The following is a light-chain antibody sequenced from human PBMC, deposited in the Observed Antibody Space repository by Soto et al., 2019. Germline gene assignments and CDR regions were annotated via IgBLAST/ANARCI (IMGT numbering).Light chain of an antibody. CDR1: HDITSY. CDR2: DAS. CDR3: QKCDYLPI. J-gene: IGKJ3*01. Sequence: DIQMTHSPSSLSASVGDRVTITCQASHDITSYLNWYQHKPWKAPKLLIYDASILEAGVPSRFSGSGSGTHFPFTISRLQPEDVATYYCQKCDYLPIFGPETKVDFK. V-gene: IGKV1-33*01.